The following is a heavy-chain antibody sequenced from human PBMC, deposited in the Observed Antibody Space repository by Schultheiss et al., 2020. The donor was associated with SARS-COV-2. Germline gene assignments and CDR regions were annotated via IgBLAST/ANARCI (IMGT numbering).Heavy chain of an antibody. CDR1: GFTFSSYA. V-gene: IGHV3-23*03. J-gene: IGHJ1*01. Sequence: GGSLRLSCAASGFTFSSYAMSWVRQAPGKGLEWVSVIYSGGSTYYADSVKGRFTISRDNAKNSLYLQMNSLRAEDTALYYCAKDAGEQQLQAFQHWGQGTLVTVSS. CDR2: IYSGGST. D-gene: IGHD6-13*01. CDR3: AKDAGEQQLQAFQH.